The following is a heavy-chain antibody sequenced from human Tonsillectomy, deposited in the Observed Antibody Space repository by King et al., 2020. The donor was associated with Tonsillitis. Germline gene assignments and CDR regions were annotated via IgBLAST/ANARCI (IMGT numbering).Heavy chain of an antibody. CDR3: AVEDTIVGATGG. J-gene: IGHJ4*02. V-gene: IGHV1-46*03. CDR1: GYTFTTYY. D-gene: IGHD1-26*01. Sequence: VQLVQSGAEVKKPGASLKVSCKASGYTFTTYYMHWVRQAPGQGLEWMGMINPSGGNTSYAQRFQGRVTMTRDTSTGTVYMELSSLRSEDTAIYYFAVEDTIVGATGGWGQGTLVTVSS. CDR2: INPSGGNT.